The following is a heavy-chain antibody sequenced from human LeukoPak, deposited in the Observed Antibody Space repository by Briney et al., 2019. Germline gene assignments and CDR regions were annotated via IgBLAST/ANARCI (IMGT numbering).Heavy chain of an antibody. CDR3: ARQGVIISYFDY. V-gene: IGHV4-39*01. D-gene: IGHD3-10*01. J-gene: IGHJ4*02. CDR1: GGSISSSTYL. Sequence: SETLSLTCTVSGGSISSSTYLWGWIRQPPGEGLEWIGSIVYSGSTYYSPSLKSRVTVSVATSNNQFSLTLSSVTAAATAVYFCARQGVIISYFDYWGQGALVTASS. CDR2: IVYSGST.